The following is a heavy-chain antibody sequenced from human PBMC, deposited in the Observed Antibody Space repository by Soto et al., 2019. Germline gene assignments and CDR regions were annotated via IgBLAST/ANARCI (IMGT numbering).Heavy chain of an antibody. CDR1: GFSFSTFW. D-gene: IGHD3-10*01. J-gene: IGHJ4*02. V-gene: IGHV3-7*01. Sequence: EGQLVESGGGLVQPGGSLRLSCAASGFSFSTFWINWVRQAPGKGLEWVANINQDGSEKYYVDAVKGRFTISRDNAKNSLYLQMNHLRAEDTAVYYCVGSNYHAYWGPGTLITVPS. CDR2: INQDGSEK. CDR3: VGSNYHAY.